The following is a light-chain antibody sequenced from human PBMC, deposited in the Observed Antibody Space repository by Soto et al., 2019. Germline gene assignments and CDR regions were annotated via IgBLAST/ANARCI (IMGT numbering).Light chain of an antibody. Sequence: DIVMTQSPDSLAASLGARATINCKSSQSVLYSSNNKNYLAWYQQKPGQPPKLLIYWASTRESGVPDRFSGSGSGTDFPLTMSSLQAEDVAVYYCQQYYSTPYTFGQGTKLEIK. CDR3: QQYYSTPYT. V-gene: IGKV4-1*01. J-gene: IGKJ2*01. CDR2: WAS. CDR1: QSVLYSSNNKNY.